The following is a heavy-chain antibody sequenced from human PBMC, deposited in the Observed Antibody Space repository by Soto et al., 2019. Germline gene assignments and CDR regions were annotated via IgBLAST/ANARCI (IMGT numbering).Heavy chain of an antibody. V-gene: IGHV4-39*01. J-gene: IGHJ5*02. CDR2: IYYSGRT. D-gene: IGHD3-22*01. Sequence: SETLSLTCTVSGGSISSSSYYWGWIRQPPGKGLEWIGRIYYSGRTYYNPSLKSRVTISVDTAKNQFSLKLSSVTAADTAVYYCARLGGYYQSLDTWGQGTLVTVSS. CDR1: GGSISSSSYY. CDR3: ARLGGYYQSLDT.